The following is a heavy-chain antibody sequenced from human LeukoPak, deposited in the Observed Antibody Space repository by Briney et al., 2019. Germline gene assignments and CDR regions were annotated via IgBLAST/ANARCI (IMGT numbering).Heavy chain of an antibody. V-gene: IGHV3-21*01. CDR3: ARGLLEWFHLDV. D-gene: IGHD3-3*01. Sequence: GGSLRLSCAASGFTFRSFTMSWVRQAPGKGLEWVASISSTINYIYYTDSVKGRFTISRDNAKNSLYLQMNSLRAEDTALYYCARGLLEWFHLDVWGKGTTVTVSS. CDR2: ISSTINYI. J-gene: IGHJ6*04. CDR1: GFTFRSFT.